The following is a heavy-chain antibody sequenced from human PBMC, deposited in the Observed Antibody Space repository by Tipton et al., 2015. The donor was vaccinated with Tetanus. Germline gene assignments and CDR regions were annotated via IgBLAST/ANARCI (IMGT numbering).Heavy chain of an antibody. Sequence: SLRLSCAASGFAFSAYSMHWVRQAPGKGLEWISYISPSRGTAYFAGSVKGRFTISRDNAKNSVSLQMNSLRGEDSAVYYCARGRTSWSVEVDDWGQGTLVPLPS. V-gene: IGHV3-48*01. J-gene: IGHJ4*02. CDR3: ARGRTSWSVEVDD. CDR1: GFAFSAYS. CDR2: ISPSRGTA. D-gene: IGHD2-15*01.